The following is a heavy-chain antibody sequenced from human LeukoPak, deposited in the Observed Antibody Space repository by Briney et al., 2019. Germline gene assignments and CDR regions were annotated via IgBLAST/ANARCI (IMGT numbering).Heavy chain of an antibody. CDR3: AREVAPLYFHYGMDV. CDR1: GFTFSSYA. D-gene: IGHD2-21*01. V-gene: IGHV3-66*01. J-gene: IGHJ6*01. Sequence: PGGSLRLSCAASGFTFSSYAMSWVRQAPGKGLEWVSVIYSGGATYYADSVKGRFTISRDDSKTTVYLLMNSLRAEDTAVYYCAREVAPLYFHYGMDVWGEGTTVTVSS. CDR2: IYSGGAT.